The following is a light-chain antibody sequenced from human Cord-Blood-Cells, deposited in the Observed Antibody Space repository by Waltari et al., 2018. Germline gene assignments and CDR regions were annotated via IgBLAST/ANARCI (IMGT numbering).Light chain of an antibody. J-gene: IGLJ2*01. CDR3: SSYTSSSTLGV. CDR1: SSDVGGYNY. Sequence: QSALTQPASVSGSPGQSITISCTGTSSDVGGYNYVSWYQQHPGNAPILMIFDVSNSPSGGSYRFSCSKSGNTASPTISGLQAEDEADYYCSSYTSSSTLGVFGGGTKLTVL. V-gene: IGLV2-14*01. CDR2: DVS.